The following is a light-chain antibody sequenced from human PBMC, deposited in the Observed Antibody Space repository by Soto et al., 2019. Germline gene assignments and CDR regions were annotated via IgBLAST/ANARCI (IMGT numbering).Light chain of an antibody. Sequence: QSALTQPPSASGSPGQSVTISCTGTSSDVGGYNFVSWYQQHPGKAPKLMIYEVSKRPSGVPDRFSGSKSGNTASLTVSGLQAEEEAGYYCSSFAGSNNFVVFGGGTKVTVL. CDR2: EVS. CDR1: SSDVGGYNF. CDR3: SSFAGSNNFVV. V-gene: IGLV2-8*01. J-gene: IGLJ2*01.